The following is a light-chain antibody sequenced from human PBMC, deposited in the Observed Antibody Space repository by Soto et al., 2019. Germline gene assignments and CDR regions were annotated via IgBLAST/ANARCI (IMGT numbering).Light chain of an antibody. V-gene: IGKV3-20*01. J-gene: IGKJ1*01. CDR3: QQYGSSPWT. Sequence: ETVLTQSPGTLSLSPGERATLSCRASQTIRSNYLAWYRQPPGQAPRLLIYGASNRATVIAEMFSGSGSGTVFTLIISRLEPEDFALYYCQQYGSSPWTFGQGTQVEIK. CDR2: GAS. CDR1: QTIRSNY.